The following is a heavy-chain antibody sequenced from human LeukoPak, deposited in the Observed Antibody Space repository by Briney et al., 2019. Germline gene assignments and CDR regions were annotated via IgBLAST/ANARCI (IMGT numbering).Heavy chain of an antibody. J-gene: IGHJ6*02. CDR2: INYSGST. V-gene: IGHV4-31*03. Sequence: SETLSLTCTVSGGSINSGGYYWSWIRQHPGKCLEWIGYINYSGSTYYNPSLKSRVTISIDTSQNQFSLKLSSVTAADTAVYYCARDEAIFGAGYYYGMDVWGQGTTVTVSS. CDR3: ARDEAIFGAGYYYGMDV. CDR1: GGSINSGGYY. D-gene: IGHD3-3*01.